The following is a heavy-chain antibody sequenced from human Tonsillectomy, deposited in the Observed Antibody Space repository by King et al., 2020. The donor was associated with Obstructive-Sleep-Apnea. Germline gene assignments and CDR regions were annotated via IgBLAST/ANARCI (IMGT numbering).Heavy chain of an antibody. CDR1: GCTFPDYT. V-gene: IGHV3-49*03. Sequence: VQLVESGGGLVQPGRSLRLSCTASGCTFPDYTLSWFLQAPGTGLEVVGFIRTKGYGGTAEYAASVKGRFTISRHDSKSIAYLQMNSLKTADTALYYCTRDGSGWPRDAFDIWGQGTMVTVSS. CDR2: IRTKGYGGTA. J-gene: IGHJ3*02. D-gene: IGHD6-19*01. CDR3: TRDGSGWPRDAFDI.